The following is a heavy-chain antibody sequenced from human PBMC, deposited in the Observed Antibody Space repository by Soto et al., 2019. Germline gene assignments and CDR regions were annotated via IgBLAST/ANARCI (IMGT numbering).Heavy chain of an antibody. D-gene: IGHD7-27*01. CDR1: DGPMSSYY. Sequence: QVKLQESGPGLVKPSETLSLACSVSDGPMSSYYWSWIRQPPGKGLEWIASIYYTGSTKYNPYLAGRVTISIDTSKSHFSLRLSSLTAADSAVYYCARTLRLLDWGPRPNYFDIWGQGTLVTVSS. CDR2: IYYTGST. V-gene: IGHV4-59*01. J-gene: IGHJ4*02. CDR3: ARTLRLLDWGPRPNYFDI.